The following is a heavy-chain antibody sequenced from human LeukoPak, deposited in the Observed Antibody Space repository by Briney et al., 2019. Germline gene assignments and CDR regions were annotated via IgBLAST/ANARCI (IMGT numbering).Heavy chain of an antibody. Sequence: GSSVKVSCKASGGTFSTYVISWVRQAPGQGLEWVGGLIPIFGIPNYAQKFQDRVTITTDESTNTAYLELNRLRFEDTAVYFCAKDRDSVGGPNFGAFDSWGQGTLVSVSS. CDR2: LIPIFGIP. CDR3: AKDRDSVGGPNFGAFDS. D-gene: IGHD4/OR15-4a*01. CDR1: GGTFSTYV. V-gene: IGHV1-69*05. J-gene: IGHJ4*02.